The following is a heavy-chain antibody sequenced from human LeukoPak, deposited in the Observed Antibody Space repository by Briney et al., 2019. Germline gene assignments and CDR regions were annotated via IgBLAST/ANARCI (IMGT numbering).Heavy chain of an antibody. CDR1: GFTFSSYG. CDR3: ARGQAAAGTGFDY. Sequence: PGGSLRLSCAASGFTFSSYGMHWVRQAPGKGLEWVAFIRYDGSGKYYGDSVKGRFTISRDISKNTLHLQMNSLRAEDTAVYYCARGQAAAGTGFDYWGQGTLVTVSS. D-gene: IGHD6-13*01. CDR2: IRYDGSGK. V-gene: IGHV3-30*02. J-gene: IGHJ4*02.